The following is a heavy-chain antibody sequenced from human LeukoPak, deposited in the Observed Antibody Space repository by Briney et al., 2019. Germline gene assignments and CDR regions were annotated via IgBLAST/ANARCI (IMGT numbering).Heavy chain of an antibody. Sequence: PSGTLSLTCAVSGGSISSSNWWTWVRQPPGKGLEWIGEIYHSGSTNYNPSLTSRVTISVDKSKNQFSLKLSSVTAADTAVYYCAIYSSSWYFDYWGQGTLVTVSS. D-gene: IGHD6-13*01. V-gene: IGHV4-4*02. J-gene: IGHJ4*02. CDR3: AIYSSSWYFDY. CDR2: IYHSGST. CDR1: GGSISSSNW.